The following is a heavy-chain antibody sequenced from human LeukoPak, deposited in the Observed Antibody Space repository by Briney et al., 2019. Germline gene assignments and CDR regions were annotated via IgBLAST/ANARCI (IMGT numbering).Heavy chain of an antibody. CDR3: TKYSSSHGMDV. CDR1: GFTFGDYA. Sequence: GGSLRLSCTASGFTFGDYAMSWVRQAPGKGLEWVGFIRSKAYGGTTEYAASVKGRFTISRDDSKSIAYLQMNSLKTESTAVYYCTKYSSSHGMDVWGKGTTVTVSS. J-gene: IGHJ6*04. V-gene: IGHV3-49*04. CDR2: IRSKAYGGTT. D-gene: IGHD6-13*01.